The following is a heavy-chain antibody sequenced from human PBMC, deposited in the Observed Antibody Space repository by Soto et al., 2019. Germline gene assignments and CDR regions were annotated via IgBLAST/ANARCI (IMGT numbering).Heavy chain of an antibody. V-gene: IGHV4-59*01. CDR2: IYYSGST. D-gene: IGHD2-15*01. J-gene: IGHJ4*02. CDR1: GGSISSYY. Sequence: SETLSLTCTVSGGSISSYYWSWIRQPPGKGLEWIGYIYYSGSTNYNPSLKSRVTISVDTSKNQFSLKLSSVTAADTAVYYCARDLRGSSGGFDYWGQGXLVTVSS. CDR3: ARDLRGSSGGFDY.